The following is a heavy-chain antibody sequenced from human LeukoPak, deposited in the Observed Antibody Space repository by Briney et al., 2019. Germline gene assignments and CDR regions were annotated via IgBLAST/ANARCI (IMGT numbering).Heavy chain of an antibody. J-gene: IGHJ5*02. V-gene: IGHV4-59*08. CDR3: ARHGGAVAGNWFDP. D-gene: IGHD6-19*01. CDR1: GGSISSYY. CDR2: IYYSGST. Sequence: SETLSLTCTVSGGSISSYYWSWIRQPPGKGLEWTGYIYYSGSTNYNPSLKSRVTISVDTSKNQFSLKLSSVTAADTAVYYCARHGGAVAGNWFDPWGQGTLVTVSS.